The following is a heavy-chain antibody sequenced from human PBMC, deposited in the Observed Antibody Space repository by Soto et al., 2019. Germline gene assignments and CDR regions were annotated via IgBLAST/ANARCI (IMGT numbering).Heavy chain of an antibody. CDR2: ISGSGGST. Sequence: EVQLLESGGGLVQPGGSLRLSCAASGFTFSSYAMSWVRQAPGKGLEWVSAISGSGGSTYYADSVKGRFTISRDNSKNTLYLQMNSLRAGDTAVYYCAKDIVATIRPYYGMDVWGQGTTVTVSS. V-gene: IGHV3-23*01. D-gene: IGHD5-12*01. CDR3: AKDIVATIRPYYGMDV. CDR1: GFTFSSYA. J-gene: IGHJ6*02.